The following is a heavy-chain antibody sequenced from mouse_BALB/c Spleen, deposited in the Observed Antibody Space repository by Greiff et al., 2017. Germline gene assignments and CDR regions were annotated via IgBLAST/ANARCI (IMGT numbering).Heavy chain of an antibody. CDR3: ARDYYGSSPYAMDY. D-gene: IGHD1-1*01. CDR1: GFTFSSYA. V-gene: IGHV5-9-4*01. CDR2: ISSGGSYT. J-gene: IGHJ4*01. Sequence: DVQLVESGGGLVKPGGSLKLSCAASGFTFSSYAMSWVRQSPEKRLEWVAEISSGGSYTYYPDTVTGRFTISRDNAKNTLYLEMSSLRSEDTAMYYCARDYYGSSPYAMDYWGQGTSVTVSS.